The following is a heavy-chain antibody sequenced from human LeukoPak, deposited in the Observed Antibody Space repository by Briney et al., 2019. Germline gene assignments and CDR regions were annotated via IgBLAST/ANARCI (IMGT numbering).Heavy chain of an antibody. J-gene: IGHJ4*02. V-gene: IGHV3-15*01. CDR3: TTDTGYDFWYYFDY. CDR2: IKSKSDGGTT. Sequence: PGGSLRLSCAASGFIFSTYAMNWVRQAPGKGLEWVGRIKSKSDGGTTDYAAPVKGRFTISRDDSKNTLYLQMNSLKTEDTAVYYCTTDTGYDFWYYFDYWGQGTLVTVSS. D-gene: IGHD3-3*01. CDR1: GFIFSTYA.